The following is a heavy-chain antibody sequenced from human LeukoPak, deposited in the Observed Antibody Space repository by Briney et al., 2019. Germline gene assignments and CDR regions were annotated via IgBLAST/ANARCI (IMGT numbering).Heavy chain of an antibody. CDR3: ARDQYCSSTSCYAKGVFDWFDP. J-gene: IGHJ5*02. CDR2: IYYSGST. D-gene: IGHD2-2*01. Sequence: SETLSLTCTVSGGSISSSSYYWGWIRQPPGKGLEWIGSIYYSGSTYYNPSLKSRVTISVDTSKNQFSLKLSSVTAADTAVYYCARDQYCSSTSCYAKGVFDWFDPWGQGTLVTVSS. CDR1: GGSISSSSYY. V-gene: IGHV4-39*07.